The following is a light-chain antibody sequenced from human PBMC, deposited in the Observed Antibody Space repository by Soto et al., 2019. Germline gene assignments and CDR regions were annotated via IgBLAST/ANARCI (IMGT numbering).Light chain of an antibody. CDR2: GAS. J-gene: IGKJ5*01. Sequence: AIPINHSQPYLSPSSGYRCTINYRASQGIRNDLGWYQQKSGKAPKFLIYGASSLQSGVPSRFSGSGSGTEFTLTISNLQPEDFATYYCLHDYNYPYTFGQGTRLEIK. CDR1: QGIRND. CDR3: LHDYNYPYT. V-gene: IGKV1-6*01.